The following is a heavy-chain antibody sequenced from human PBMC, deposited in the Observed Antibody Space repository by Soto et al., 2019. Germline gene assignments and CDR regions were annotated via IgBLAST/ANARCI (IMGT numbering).Heavy chain of an antibody. Sequence: ASVKVSCKASGGTFSSYAISWVRQAPGQGLEWMGGIIPIFGTANYAQKFQGRVTITADKSTSTAYMELSSLRSEDTAVHYCAREGRDGYNSRFDYWGQGTLVTVSS. D-gene: IGHD5-12*01. CDR2: IIPIFGTA. V-gene: IGHV1-69*06. J-gene: IGHJ4*02. CDR3: AREGRDGYNSRFDY. CDR1: GGTFSSYA.